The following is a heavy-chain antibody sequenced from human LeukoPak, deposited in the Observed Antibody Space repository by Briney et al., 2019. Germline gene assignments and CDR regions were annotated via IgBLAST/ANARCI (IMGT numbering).Heavy chain of an antibody. J-gene: IGHJ4*02. CDR3: ARSLGGAYDY. V-gene: IGHV3-74*01. Sequence: GGSLRLSRAASGFPFSSYWMHWVRQAPGKGLVWVSRINIDGSNTNYADSVKGRFTISRDNAKNTLYPQMDSLRAEDTAVYYCARSLGGAYDYWGQGTLVTVSS. D-gene: IGHD1-26*01. CDR2: INIDGSNT. CDR1: GFPFSSYW.